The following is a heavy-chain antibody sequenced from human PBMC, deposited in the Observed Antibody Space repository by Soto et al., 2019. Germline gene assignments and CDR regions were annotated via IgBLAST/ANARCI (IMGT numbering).Heavy chain of an antibody. Sequence: QVQLQESGPGLVKPSETLSLTCTVSGGPISSGGYYWSWIRQHPGKGLEWIGYIYYTGRTDYNPSLKSRVIISVDTSKSQCSLKLSSVTAADTAVYYCARRLWFGENLWFDPWGQGTLVTVSS. D-gene: IGHD3-10*01. V-gene: IGHV4-31*03. CDR2: IYYTGRT. CDR3: ARRLWFGENLWFDP. J-gene: IGHJ5*02. CDR1: GGPISSGGYY.